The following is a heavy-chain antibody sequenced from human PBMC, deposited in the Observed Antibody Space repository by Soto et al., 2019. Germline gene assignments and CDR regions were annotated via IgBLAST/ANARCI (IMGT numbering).Heavy chain of an antibody. J-gene: IGHJ4*02. V-gene: IGHV4-59*01. CDR2: IYDSGST. CDR1: GGSISSYY. Sequence: ETLSLTCTVSGGSISSYYWSWIRQPPGKGLGWIGYIYDSGSTNYNPSLKSRVTISVDTYKNQFSLKLSSVTAADTAVYYCARDKDTAMVFDYWGQGTLVPVSS. D-gene: IGHD5-18*01. CDR3: ARDKDTAMVFDY.